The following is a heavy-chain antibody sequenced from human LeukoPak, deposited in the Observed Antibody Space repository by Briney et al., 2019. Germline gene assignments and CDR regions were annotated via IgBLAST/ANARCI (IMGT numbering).Heavy chain of an antibody. CDR2: IRYDGSNK. CDR3: AKRHAANYYDSSGYSDAFDI. CDR1: GFTFSSYG. D-gene: IGHD3-22*01. V-gene: IGHV3-30*02. J-gene: IGHJ3*02. Sequence: GGSLRLSCAASGFTFSSYGMHWVRQAPGKGLEWVAFIRYDGSNKYYADSVKGRFTISRDNSKNTLYLQMSSLRAEDTAVYYCAKRHAANYYDSSGYSDAFDIWGQGTMVTVSS.